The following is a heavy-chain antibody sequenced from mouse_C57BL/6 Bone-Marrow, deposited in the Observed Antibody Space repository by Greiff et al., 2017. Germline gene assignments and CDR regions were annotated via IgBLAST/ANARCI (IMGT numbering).Heavy chain of an antibody. CDR1: GFSLTSYG. CDR2: IWGVGST. CDR3: ATSNWEGGFAY. D-gene: IGHD4-1*01. V-gene: IGHV2-6*01. Sequence: VQLQESGPGLVAPSQSLSITCTVSGFSLTSYGVDWVRQSPGKGLEWLGVIWGVGSTNYNSALKSRLSISKDNSKSQVFLKMNSLQTDDTAMYYCATSNWEGGFAYWGQGTLVTVSA. J-gene: IGHJ3*01.